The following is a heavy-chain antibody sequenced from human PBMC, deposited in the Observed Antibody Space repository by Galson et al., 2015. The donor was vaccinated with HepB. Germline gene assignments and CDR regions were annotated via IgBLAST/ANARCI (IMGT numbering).Heavy chain of an antibody. CDR2: IKSKTDGGTT. D-gene: IGHD2-2*01. V-gene: IGHV3-15*01. Sequence: SLRLSCAASGFTFSNAWMSWVRQAPGKGLEWVGRIKSKTDGGTTDYAAPVKGRFTISRDDSKNTLYLQMNSLKTEDTAVYYCTSRYCSSTSCSDVWGQGTLVTVSS. CDR1: GFTFSNAW. J-gene: IGHJ4*02. CDR3: TSRYCSSTSCSDV.